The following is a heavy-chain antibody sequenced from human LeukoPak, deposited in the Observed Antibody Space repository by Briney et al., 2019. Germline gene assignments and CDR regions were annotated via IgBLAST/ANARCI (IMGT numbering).Heavy chain of an antibody. CDR3: ARGSPSQLRYFDL. V-gene: IGHV4-31*03. J-gene: IGHJ4*02. Sequence: PSETLSLTCTVSGASINSGAYYWSWIRQHPGKGLEWIGYMYYSGSSYYNPSLQSRVSISVDTSKKQVSLKLSSVTAADTAVYYCARGSPSQLRYFDLWGQGTLVTVSS. D-gene: IGHD3-9*01. CDR1: GASINSGAYY. CDR2: MYYSGSS.